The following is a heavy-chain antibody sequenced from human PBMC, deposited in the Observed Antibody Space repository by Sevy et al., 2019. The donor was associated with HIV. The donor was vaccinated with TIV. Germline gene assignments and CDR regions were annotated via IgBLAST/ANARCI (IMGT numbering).Heavy chain of an antibody. CDR2: ISYDGSNK. D-gene: IGHD3-3*01. CDR1: GFTFSSYA. J-gene: IGHJ4*02. Sequence: GGSLRLSCAAPGFTFSSYAMHWVRQAPGKGLEWVAVISYDGSNKYYADSVKGRFTISRDNSKNTLYLQMNSLRAEDTAVYYCARVDTYYDFWSGSTPQFDYWGQGTLVTVSS. CDR3: ARVDTYYDFWSGSTPQFDY. V-gene: IGHV3-30-3*01.